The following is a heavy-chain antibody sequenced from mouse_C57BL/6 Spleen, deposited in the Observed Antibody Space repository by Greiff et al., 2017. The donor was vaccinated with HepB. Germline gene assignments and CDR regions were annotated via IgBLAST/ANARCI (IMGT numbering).Heavy chain of an antibody. CDR3: TGDTTVVATPFAY. CDR2: IRLKSDNYAT. D-gene: IGHD1-1*01. Sequence: VQLKESGGGLVQPGGSMKLSCVASGFTFSNYWMNWVRQSPEKGLEWVAQIRLKSDNYATHYAESVKGRFTISRDDSKSSVYLQMNNLRAEDTGIYYCTGDTTVVATPFAYWGQGTLVTVSA. CDR1: GFTFSNYW. J-gene: IGHJ3*01. V-gene: IGHV6-3*01.